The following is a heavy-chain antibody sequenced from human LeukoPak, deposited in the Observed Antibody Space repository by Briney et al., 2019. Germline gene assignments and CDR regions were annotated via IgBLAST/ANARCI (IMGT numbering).Heavy chain of an antibody. Sequence: QPGGFLRLSCAASGFTFSSYGMHWVRQAPGKGLEWVAVISYDGSNKYYADSVKGRFTISRDDSKNTLYLQMNSLRAEDTAVYYCAKAKSVTTYLGYFDYWGQGTLVTVSS. CDR1: GFTFSSYG. J-gene: IGHJ4*02. CDR3: AKAKSVTTYLGYFDY. CDR2: ISYDGSNK. D-gene: IGHD4-17*01. V-gene: IGHV3-30*18.